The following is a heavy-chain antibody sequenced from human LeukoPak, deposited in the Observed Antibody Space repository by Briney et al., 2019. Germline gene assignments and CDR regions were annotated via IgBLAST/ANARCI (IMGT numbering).Heavy chain of an antibody. Sequence: GGSLRLSCAASGFTFSSYWMSWVRQAPGKGLEWVANIKQDGSEKYYVDSVKGRFTISRGNAKNSLYLQMNSLRAEDTAVYYCARVGGWPLDAFDIWGQGTMVTVSS. CDR2: IKQDGSEK. V-gene: IGHV3-7*01. D-gene: IGHD6-19*01. CDR1: GFTFSSYW. CDR3: ARVGGWPLDAFDI. J-gene: IGHJ3*02.